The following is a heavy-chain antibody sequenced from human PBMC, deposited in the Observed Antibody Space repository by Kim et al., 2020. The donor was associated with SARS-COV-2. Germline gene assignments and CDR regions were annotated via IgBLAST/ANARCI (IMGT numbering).Heavy chain of an antibody. CDR2: ISYDGSNK. Sequence: GGSLRLSCAASGFTFSSYAMHWVRQAPGKGLEWVAVISYDGSNKYYADSVKGRFTISRDNSKNTLYLQMNSLRAEDTAVYYCARDRYYDILTGYYIGGIDYWGQGTLVTVSS. CDR1: GFTFSSYA. J-gene: IGHJ4*02. D-gene: IGHD3-9*01. V-gene: IGHV3-30*04. CDR3: ARDRYYDILTGYYIGGIDY.